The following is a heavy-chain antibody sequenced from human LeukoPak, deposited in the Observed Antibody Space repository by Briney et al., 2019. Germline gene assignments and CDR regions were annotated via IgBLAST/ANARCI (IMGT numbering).Heavy chain of an antibody. CDR3: AKDRGDCSSTSCYFNWFDP. V-gene: IGHV3-23*01. J-gene: IGHJ5*02. CDR2: ISGSGGST. CDR1: GFTFSSYG. D-gene: IGHD2-2*01. Sequence: GGSLRLSCAASGFTFSSYGMSWVRQAPGKGLEWVSVISGSGGSTYYADSVKGRFTISRDNSKNTLYLQMNSLRAEDTAVYYCAKDRGDCSSTSCYFNWFDPWGQGTLVTVSS.